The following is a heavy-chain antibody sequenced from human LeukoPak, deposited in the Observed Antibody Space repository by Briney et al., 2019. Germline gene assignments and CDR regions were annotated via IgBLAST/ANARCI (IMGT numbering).Heavy chain of an antibody. CDR3: ARDHRYTFDY. CDR1: GFTFSSYS. V-gene: IGHV3-48*02. CDR2: ISSSANTI. Sequence: PGGSVRLSCAASGFTFSSYSMNWVCQAPRKGLEWVSYISSSANTIYYADSVKGRFTISVDNAKNSLYLQMNSLRDEDTAVYYCARDHRYTFDYWGQGTLVTVSS. D-gene: IGHD5-24*01. J-gene: IGHJ4*02.